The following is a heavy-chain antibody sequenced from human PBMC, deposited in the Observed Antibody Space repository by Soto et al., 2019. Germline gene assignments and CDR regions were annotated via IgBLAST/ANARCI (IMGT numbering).Heavy chain of an antibody. Sequence: SETLSLTCAVYGGSFSGYYWTWIRQPPGKGLEWIGEINHSGSTNYNPSLKSRVTISVDTSKNQFSLKLSSVTAADTAVYYCARVGFNWNDDYYGMDVWGQGTTVTVSS. CDR2: INHSGST. CDR1: GGSFSGYY. D-gene: IGHD1-20*01. V-gene: IGHV4-34*01. CDR3: ARVGFNWNDDYYGMDV. J-gene: IGHJ6*02.